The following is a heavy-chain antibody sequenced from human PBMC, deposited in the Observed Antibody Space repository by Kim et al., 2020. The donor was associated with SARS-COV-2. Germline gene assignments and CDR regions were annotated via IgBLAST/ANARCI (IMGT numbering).Heavy chain of an antibody. D-gene: IGHD6-13*01. Sequence: AVSVKSRITINTDTSKNQFSLQLNSVTPEDTAVYYCARRIAAAGIYYFDYWGQGTLVTVSS. V-gene: IGHV6-1*01. CDR3: ARRIAAAGIYYFDY. J-gene: IGHJ4*02.